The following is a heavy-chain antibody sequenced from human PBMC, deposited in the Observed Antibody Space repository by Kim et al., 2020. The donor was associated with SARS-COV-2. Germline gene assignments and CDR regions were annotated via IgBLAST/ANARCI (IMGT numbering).Heavy chain of an antibody. CDR3: ARGVSSAWTLRAWFDP. V-gene: IGHV4-4*02. Sequence: SETLSLTCVVSGASISSSSCWSWVRQPPAKGLEWIGEVDHSGTTSYNVSLKNRVSILVDKSKNQFSLRLTSVSAADTAVYYCARGVSSAWTLRAWFDPWG. D-gene: IGHD3-22*01. CDR1: GASISSSSC. CDR2: VDHSGTT. J-gene: IGHJ5*02.